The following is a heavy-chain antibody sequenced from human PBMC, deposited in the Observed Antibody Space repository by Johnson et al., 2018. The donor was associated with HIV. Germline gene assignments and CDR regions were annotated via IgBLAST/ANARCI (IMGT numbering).Heavy chain of an antibody. D-gene: IGHD3-3*01. J-gene: IGHJ3*02. CDR1: GFTFSNYA. CDR2: ISYDGSNK. V-gene: IGHV3-30-3*01. CDR3: AREGSVFGVVGFLDI. Sequence: VHLVESGGGVVQPGRSLRLSCAASGFTFSNYAMHWVRQAPGKGLEWVAIISYDGSNKYYADSVKGRFTISRDNSKNTLYLQMKSLRPEDTAVYYRAREGSVFGVVGFLDIWGQGTMVTVSS.